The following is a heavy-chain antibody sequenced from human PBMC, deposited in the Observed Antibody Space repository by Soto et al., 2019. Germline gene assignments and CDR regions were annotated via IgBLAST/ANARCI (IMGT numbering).Heavy chain of an antibody. CDR2: IHYSGST. J-gene: IGHJ4*02. CDR3: ASRHYYDSSGYYVVY. CDR1: GGSLSSNVHY. V-gene: IGHV4-39*01. D-gene: IGHD3-22*01. Sequence: PSETLSLTCTVSGGSLSSNVHYWGWLRQPPGKGLEWIGNIHYSGSTYYDSSLKSRVTISVDTSKNQFSLKLSSVTAADTAMYYCASRHYYDSSGYYVVYWGQGTLVTVSS.